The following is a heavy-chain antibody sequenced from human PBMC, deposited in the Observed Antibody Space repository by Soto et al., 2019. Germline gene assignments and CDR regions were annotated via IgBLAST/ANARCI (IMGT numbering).Heavy chain of an antibody. CDR3: VMVDNYVTPTPQDV. Sequence: QVQLVQSGDEVKKPGASVKVSCKASGYIFVNYGIAWVRQAPGHGLEWMGWVSPYTGNTHSATKVQGRLTMTTDTSTSTAYMDLGSLTSDDTAVYYCVMVDNYVTPTPQDVCGQGTTVTVSS. J-gene: IGHJ6*02. D-gene: IGHD3-16*01. CDR2: VSPYTGNT. CDR1: GYIFVNYG. V-gene: IGHV1-18*01.